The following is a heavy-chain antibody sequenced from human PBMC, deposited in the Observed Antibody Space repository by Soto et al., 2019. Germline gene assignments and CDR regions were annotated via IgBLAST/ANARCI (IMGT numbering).Heavy chain of an antibody. J-gene: IGHJ4*02. CDR2: IKQDGSEE. CDR1: GFTFSMYW. D-gene: IGHD1-26*01. Sequence: QPGGSLRLSCAASGFTFSMYWMSWVRQAPGKGLECVAKIKQDGSEEYYVDSVKGRFTISRDNAENSLYLQMNSLRVEDTAVYYCARDWAPNSGNYEPFFDYWGQGTLVTVSS. V-gene: IGHV3-7*01. CDR3: ARDWAPNSGNYEPFFDY.